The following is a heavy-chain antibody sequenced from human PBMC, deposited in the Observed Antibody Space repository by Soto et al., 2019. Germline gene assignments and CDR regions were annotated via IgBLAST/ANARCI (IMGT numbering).Heavy chain of an antibody. V-gene: IGHV1-69*02. CDR3: ARGPDTASLPNWFDP. CDR1: GGTFSSYT. Sequence: QVQLVQSGAEVKKPGSSVKVSCKASGGTFSSYTISWVRQAPGQGLEWMGRIIPILGIANYAQKFQGRVTITADKSTSTAYMELSSLRSEDTAVYYCARGPDTASLPNWFDPWGQGTLVTVSP. J-gene: IGHJ5*02. D-gene: IGHD5-18*01. CDR2: IIPILGIA.